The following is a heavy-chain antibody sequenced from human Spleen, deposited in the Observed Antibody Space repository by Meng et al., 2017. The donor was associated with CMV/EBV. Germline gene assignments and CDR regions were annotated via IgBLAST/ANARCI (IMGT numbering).Heavy chain of an antibody. J-gene: IGHJ4*02. CDR2: INPDGGTT. Sequence: ASVKVSCKASGYNFITYYIHWMRQAPGKGLEWMGRINPDGGTTTYAERFQGGLTLTSDTSTSTVYMELSSLRFDDTAIYYCARVYIVGSKGYLERYWGQGTLVTVSS. D-gene: IGHD1-26*01. CDR1: GYNFITYY. CDR3: ARVYIVGSKGYLERY. V-gene: IGHV1-46*01.